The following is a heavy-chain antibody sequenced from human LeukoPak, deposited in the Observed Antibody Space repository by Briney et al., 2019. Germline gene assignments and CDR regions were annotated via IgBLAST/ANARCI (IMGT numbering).Heavy chain of an antibody. CDR3: ARDYPYYYDSSPGYFDY. CDR1: GYTFTSYG. J-gene: IGHJ4*02. CDR2: IIPILGIA. D-gene: IGHD3-22*01. Sequence: ASVKVSCKASGYTFTSYGISWVRQAPGQGLEWMGRIIPILGIANYAQKFQGRVTITADKSTSTAYMELSSLRSEDTAVYYCARDYPYYYDSSPGYFDYWGQGTLVTVSS. V-gene: IGHV1-69*04.